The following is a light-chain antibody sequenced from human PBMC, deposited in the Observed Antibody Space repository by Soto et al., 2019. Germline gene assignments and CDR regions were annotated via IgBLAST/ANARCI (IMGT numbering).Light chain of an antibody. CDR3: QQRSNWPPNT. CDR2: DAS. CDR1: QSVSSY. V-gene: IGKV3-11*01. Sequence: EIVLPQSPATLSLSPGARATLSCRASQSVSSYLAWYQQKPGQAPRLLIYDASNRATGIPARFSGSGSGTDFALTISSLEPEDFEVYYCQQRSNWPPNTFGQGTRLEIK. J-gene: IGKJ5*01.